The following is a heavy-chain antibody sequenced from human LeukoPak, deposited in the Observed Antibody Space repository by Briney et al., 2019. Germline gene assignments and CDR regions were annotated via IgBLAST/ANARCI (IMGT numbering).Heavy chain of an antibody. J-gene: IGHJ4*02. CDR2: ITSSGGSA. CDR1: GFTFSSYA. CDR3: VGFRATAGLY. D-gene: IGHD6-13*01. Sequence: GGSLRLSCSASGFTFSSYAMYWVRQAPGKGLEYVSAITSSGGSAYYADSVKGRITISRDNSRNTLYLQMSSLRAEDTAVYYCVGFRATAGLYWGQGTLVTVSS. V-gene: IGHV3-64D*06.